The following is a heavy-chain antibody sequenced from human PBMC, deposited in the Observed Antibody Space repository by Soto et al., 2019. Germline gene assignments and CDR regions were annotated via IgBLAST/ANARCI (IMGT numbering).Heavy chain of an antibody. J-gene: IGHJ5*02. CDR2: IYYSGST. V-gene: IGHV4-39*01. CDR3: ARVGVQNWFDP. Sequence: QLQLQESGPGLVKPPETLSLTCTVSGGSISSSVYYWAWIRQPPGKGLEWIGHIYYSGSTYYNPPLKSRVTISVDTSKNQFPLKVTSVTAADTAVYYCARVGVQNWFDPWGQGTLVTVSS. D-gene: IGHD6-6*01. CDR1: GGSISSSVYY.